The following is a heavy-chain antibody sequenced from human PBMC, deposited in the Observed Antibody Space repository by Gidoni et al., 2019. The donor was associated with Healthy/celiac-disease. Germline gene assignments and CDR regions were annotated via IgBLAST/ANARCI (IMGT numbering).Heavy chain of an antibody. D-gene: IGHD3-3*01. V-gene: IGHV4-31*03. CDR1: GGSISRRGYY. CDR3: ARCTSGQNYYYYGMDV. J-gene: IGHJ6*02. Sequence: ESGPGLLKPSQTLSLTGSVSGGSISRRGYYWRWIRQHPGKGLEWMGYIYYSGSTYYNPSLKSRVTISVDTSKDQFSLELSSVTAADAAVYYCARCTSGQNYYYYGMDVWGQGTTVTVSS. CDR2: IYYSGST.